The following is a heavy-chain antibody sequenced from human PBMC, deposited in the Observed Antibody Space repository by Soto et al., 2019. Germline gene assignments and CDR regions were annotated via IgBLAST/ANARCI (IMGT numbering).Heavy chain of an antibody. Sequence: QVQMVESGGGVVQPGRSLGLSCLASGFSLSKHAMHWVRQAPGKGLEWVAIISSDGNIRYYADSVKGRFIISRDESKNTLFLQMNSLRAEDTAVYYCARDRGDTMIAVVFYWHFDVWGRGTLVTVSS. D-gene: IGHD3-22*01. CDR2: ISSDGNIR. CDR3: ARDRGDTMIAVVFYWHFDV. J-gene: IGHJ2*01. CDR1: GFSLSKHA. V-gene: IGHV3-30*04.